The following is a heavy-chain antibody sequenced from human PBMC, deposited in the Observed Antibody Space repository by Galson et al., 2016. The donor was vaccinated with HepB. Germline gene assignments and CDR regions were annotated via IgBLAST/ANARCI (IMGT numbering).Heavy chain of an antibody. D-gene: IGHD3-16*02. J-gene: IGHJ6*02. CDR2: ISSDGSNK. CDR3: ARDINDYVWGSYRPTANFYGMDV. Sequence: SLRLSCAASRFTFSTYAMHWVRQAPGKGLEWVAVISSDGSNKYYADSVKGRFTISRDSSKNTLSLQMNSLRAEDAAIYYCARDINDYVWGSYRPTANFYGMDVWGQGTLFTVSS. V-gene: IGHV3-30-3*01. CDR1: RFTFSTYA.